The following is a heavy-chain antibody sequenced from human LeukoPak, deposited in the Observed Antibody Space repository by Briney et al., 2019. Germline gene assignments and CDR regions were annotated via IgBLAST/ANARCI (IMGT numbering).Heavy chain of an antibody. CDR3: ARGRGSGWAMFDY. CDR2: ISGNGVST. J-gene: IGHJ4*02. V-gene: IGHV3-23*01. D-gene: IGHD6-19*01. Sequence: GGSLRPSCAVSGFTFNSYAMTWVRQAPGKGLEWVSFISGNGVSTYYADSVKGRFTISRDNSKNTLYLQMNSLRAEDTAVYYCARGRGSGWAMFDYWGQGTLVTVSS. CDR1: GFTFNSYA.